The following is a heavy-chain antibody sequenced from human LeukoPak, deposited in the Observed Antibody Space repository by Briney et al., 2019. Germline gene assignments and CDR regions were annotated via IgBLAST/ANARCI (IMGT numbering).Heavy chain of an antibody. J-gene: IGHJ5*02. CDR1: GYTFTGYY. CDR2: INSDSGGT. D-gene: IGHD6-19*01. V-gene: IGHV1-2*02. Sequence: ASVKVSCKASGYTFTGYYIYWVRQAPGQGLEWMGWINSDSGGTNNAQKFQGRVTMTRDTSISTAYTEVSSLRSDDTAVYYCARATKVVSGKAAWFDPWGQGTLVTVSS. CDR3: ARATKVVSGKAAWFDP.